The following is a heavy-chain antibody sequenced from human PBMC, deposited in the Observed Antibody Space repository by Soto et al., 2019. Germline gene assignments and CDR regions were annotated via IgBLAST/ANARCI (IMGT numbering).Heavy chain of an antibody. CDR3: ARIVSY. CDR2: ISYDGSNK. J-gene: IGHJ4*02. V-gene: IGHV3-30-3*01. CDR1: GFTFSSDA. Sequence: GGSLRLSCAASGFTFSSDAMHWVRQAPGKGLEWVAVISYDGSNKYYADSVKGRFTISRDNSKNTLYLQMNSLRAEDTAVYYCARIVSYWGQGTLVTVSS. D-gene: IGHD3-16*02.